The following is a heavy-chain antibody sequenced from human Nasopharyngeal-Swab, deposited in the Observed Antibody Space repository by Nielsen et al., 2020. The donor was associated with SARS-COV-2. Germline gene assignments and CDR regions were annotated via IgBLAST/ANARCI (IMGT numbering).Heavy chain of an antibody. CDR2: INHSGST. J-gene: IGHJ5*02. CDR3: ARGGIGSGWNWFDP. V-gene: IGHV4-34*01. Sequence: SETLSLTCAVYGGSFSGYYWGWIRQPPGKGLEWIGEINHSGSTNYNPSLKSRVTISRDTSKNQFSLRLTSVTAADTAVYYCARGGIGSGWNWFDPWGQGTLVTVSS. CDR1: GGSFSGYY. D-gene: IGHD6-19*01.